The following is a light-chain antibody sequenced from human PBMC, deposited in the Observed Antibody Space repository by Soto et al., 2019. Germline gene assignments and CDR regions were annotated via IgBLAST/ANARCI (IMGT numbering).Light chain of an antibody. Sequence: QSVLTQPASVSGSPGQSIAISCTGTSSDVGAYDYVSWYQQHPDKAPKLMIYEVSNRPSGVSNRFSGSKSVNTATLTISGLQADDEADYYCSSYTTSSTRGFGTGTKVTVL. J-gene: IGLJ1*01. CDR1: SSDVGAYDY. V-gene: IGLV2-14*03. CDR2: EVS. CDR3: SSYTTSSTRG.